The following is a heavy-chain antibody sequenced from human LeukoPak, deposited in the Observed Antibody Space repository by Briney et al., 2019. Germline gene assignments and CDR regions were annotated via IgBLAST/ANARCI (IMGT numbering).Heavy chain of an antibody. CDR1: GGSISSSSYY. J-gene: IGHJ4*02. D-gene: IGHD1-26*01. CDR3: ARHRDERGGSYFFDY. CDR2: IYYSGST. V-gene: IGHV4-39*01. Sequence: PSETLSLTCTVSGGSISSSSYYWGWIRQPPGKGLEWIGSIYYSGSTYYNPSLKSRVTISVDTSKNQFSLKLSSVTAADTAVCYCARHRDERGGSYFFDYWGQGTLVTVSS.